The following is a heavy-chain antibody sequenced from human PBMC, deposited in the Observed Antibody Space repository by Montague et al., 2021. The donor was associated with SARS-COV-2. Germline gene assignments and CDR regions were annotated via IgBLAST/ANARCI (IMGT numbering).Heavy chain of an antibody. CDR3: TSGREGNYNVMDV. V-gene: IGHV6-1*01. J-gene: IGHJ6*02. Sequence: CAISGDSVFSNRATWDWVRQAPSRGLEWLGRTYYRYKWYNDYAVSVRGRVTINPDTSKNQFSLQLNSVTPEDTAIYYCTSGREGNYNVMDVWGQGTTVTVSS. D-gene: IGHD1-1*01. CDR2: TYYRYKWYN. CDR1: GDSVFSNRAT.